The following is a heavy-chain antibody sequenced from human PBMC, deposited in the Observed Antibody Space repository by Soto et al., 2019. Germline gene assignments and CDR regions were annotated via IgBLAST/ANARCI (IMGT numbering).Heavy chain of an antibody. CDR2: IYYSGST. V-gene: IGHV4-59*01. CDR1: GGSISSYY. D-gene: IGHD6-13*01. Sequence: SETLSLTCTVSGGSISSYYWSWIRQPPGKGLEWIGYIYYSGSTNYNPSLKSRVTISVDTSKNQFSLKLSSVTAADTAVYYCARASSSWTRYYYYGMDVWGQGTTVTVSS. J-gene: IGHJ6*02. CDR3: ARASSSWTRYYYYGMDV.